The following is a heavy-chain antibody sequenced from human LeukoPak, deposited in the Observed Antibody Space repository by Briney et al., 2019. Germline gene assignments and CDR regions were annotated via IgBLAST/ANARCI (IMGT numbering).Heavy chain of an antibody. V-gene: IGHV4-31*03. J-gene: IGHJ4*02. CDR2: IHYSGST. D-gene: IGHD6-19*01. Sequence: TSSQTLSLTCTVSGGSIGSGGYSWSWIRQHPGKGLEWIGYIHYSGSTYYNPSLKSRVTISVDTSKNQFSLKLSSVTAADTAVYYCASYSSGWYRSFDYWGQGTLVTVSS. CDR3: ASYSSGWYRSFDY. CDR1: GGSIGSGGYS.